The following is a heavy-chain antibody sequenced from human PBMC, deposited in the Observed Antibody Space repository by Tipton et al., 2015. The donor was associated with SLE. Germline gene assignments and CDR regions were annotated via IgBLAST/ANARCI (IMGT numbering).Heavy chain of an antibody. CDR3: ARNVGGSYYFDS. J-gene: IGHJ4*02. CDR2: INPSNGVT. CDR1: GYTFTNYH. V-gene: IGHV1-46*01. D-gene: IGHD1-26*01. Sequence: QLVQSGAEVKKPGASVKVSCQASGYTFTNYHMHWVRQAPGQGLEWMGIINPSNGVTSYAQKFQGSVTMTSDTSTSTVYMDMSSLRSEDTAVYYCARNVGGSYYFDSWGQGTLVTVSS.